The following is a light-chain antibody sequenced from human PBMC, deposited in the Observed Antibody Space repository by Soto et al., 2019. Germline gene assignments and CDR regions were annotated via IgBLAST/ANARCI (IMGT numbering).Light chain of an antibody. V-gene: IGKV1-5*03. CDR3: QQYNSYSWT. Sequence: DIQMTQSPSTLSASVGDRVTITCRASQSISSWLAWYQQKPGKAPKLLIYKASSLESGVPSRFSGSGSGTEFTLTISSLQPDDFATYDCQQYNSYSWTVGQGTKGEIK. J-gene: IGKJ1*01. CDR1: QSISSW. CDR2: KAS.